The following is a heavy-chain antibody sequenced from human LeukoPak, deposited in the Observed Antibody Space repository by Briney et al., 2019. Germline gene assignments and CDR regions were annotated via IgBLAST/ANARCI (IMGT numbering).Heavy chain of an antibody. V-gene: IGHV3-11*04. CDR1: GLTFSDYY. Sequence: GGSLRLSCAASGLTFSDYYMSWIRQAPGKGLEWVSYISSSGSTIYYADSVKGRFTISRDNAKNSLYLQMNSLRAEDTAVYYCARGFRRGYSYGYNSDYWGQGTLVTVSS. CDR3: ARGFRRGYSYGYNSDY. D-gene: IGHD5-18*01. CDR2: ISSSGSTI. J-gene: IGHJ4*02.